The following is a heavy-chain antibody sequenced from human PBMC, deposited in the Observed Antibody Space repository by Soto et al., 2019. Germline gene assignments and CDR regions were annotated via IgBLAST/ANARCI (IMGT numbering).Heavy chain of an antibody. CDR1: GGSISSSSYY. J-gene: IGHJ4*02. CDR3: ASSFPRYSYGWVYFDY. D-gene: IGHD5-18*01. V-gene: IGHV4-39*01. CDR2: IYYSGST. Sequence: SETLSLPCTVSGGSISSSSYYWGWIRQPPGKGLEWIGGIYYSGSTYYNPSLKSRVTISVDTSKNQFSLKLSSVTAADTAVYYCASSFPRYSYGWVYFDYWGQGTLVTVSS.